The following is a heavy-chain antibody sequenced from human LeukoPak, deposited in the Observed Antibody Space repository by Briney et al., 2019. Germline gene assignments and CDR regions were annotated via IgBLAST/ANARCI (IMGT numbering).Heavy chain of an antibody. Sequence: ASVKVSCKASGYTFTSYGISWVRQAPGQGLEWMGWISAYNGNTNYAQKLQGRVTMTTDTSTSTAYMELRSLRSEDTAVFYCATGGSLAAAPHRYYFDYWGLGTPVTVSS. D-gene: IGHD6-19*01. CDR3: ATGGSLAAAPHRYYFDY. J-gene: IGHJ4*02. CDR2: ISAYNGNT. V-gene: IGHV1-18*01. CDR1: GYTFTSYG.